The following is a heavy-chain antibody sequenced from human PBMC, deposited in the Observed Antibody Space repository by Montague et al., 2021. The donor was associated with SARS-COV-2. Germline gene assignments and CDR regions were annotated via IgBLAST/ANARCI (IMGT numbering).Heavy chain of an antibody. CDR1: GGSISSFY. CDR2: ISDSGST. CDR3: ARHYSATLPAVY. V-gene: IGHV4-59*08. J-gene: IGHJ4*02. D-gene: IGHD2-15*01. Sequence: SETLSLTCTVSGGSISSFYWSWFRQPPGKGLEWIGYISDSGSTNSNPSLTIRVTMSVDTSKNKFALKVNSVTAADTAVYYCARHYSATLPAVYWGQGTMVTVSS.